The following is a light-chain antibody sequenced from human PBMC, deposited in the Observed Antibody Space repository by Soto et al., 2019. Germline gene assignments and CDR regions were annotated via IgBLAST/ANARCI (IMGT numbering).Light chain of an antibody. CDR2: GVS. J-gene: IGKJ1*01. CDR1: QSVGTN. V-gene: IGKV3-15*01. CDR3: QQYNNWPQT. Sequence: ERVMTQSPVTLSVSPGESVTLSCRASQSVGTNLAWYQQKPGQAPSLLIYGVSTRPTGIPTRFSGSGSGRQFTLTISSLQSGDFAVYYCQQYNNWPQTFGQGTK.